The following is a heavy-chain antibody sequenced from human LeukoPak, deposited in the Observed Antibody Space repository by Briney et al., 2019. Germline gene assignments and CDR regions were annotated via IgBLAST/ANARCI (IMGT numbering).Heavy chain of an antibody. J-gene: IGHJ4*02. CDR3: AKDSAVGAADY. Sequence: PGGSLRLSCTVSGFTFSSYGMHWVRQAPGKGLEWVAVISYDGSNKYYADSVKGRFTISRDNSKNTLYLQMNSLRAEDTAVYYCAKDSAVGAADYWGQGTLVTVSS. V-gene: IGHV3-30*18. CDR2: ISYDGSNK. D-gene: IGHD1-26*01. CDR1: GFTFSSYG.